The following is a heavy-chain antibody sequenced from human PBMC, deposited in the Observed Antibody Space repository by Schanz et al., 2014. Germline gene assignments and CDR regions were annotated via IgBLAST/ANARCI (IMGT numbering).Heavy chain of an antibody. V-gene: IGHV1-18*01. Sequence: QVQLVQSGAEVKKPGASVKVSCKASGYTLTGFGVSWVRQAPGQGREWMGSIIPPLRQTRYAQKFEERVIITADTSTTTVYMDLASLTSDDTAVYFCARIIDGDYLYWGQGTLVTVSS. CDR1: GYTLTGFG. CDR3: ARIIDGDYLY. D-gene: IGHD4-17*01. J-gene: IGHJ4*02. CDR2: IIPPLRQT.